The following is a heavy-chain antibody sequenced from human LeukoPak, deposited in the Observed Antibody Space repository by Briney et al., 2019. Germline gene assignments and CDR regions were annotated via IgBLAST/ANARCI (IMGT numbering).Heavy chain of an antibody. CDR1: GYTFPYSW. D-gene: IGHD5-24*01. J-gene: IGHJ4*02. CDR3: ARGRDGPKGLYDY. Sequence: GESLQISCKGSGYTFPYSWIGWVRQMPGKGLEWIGSIYPGDSDTRYSPSFQGQVTISADKSFDTAYLEWSSLKASDTATYYCARGRDGPKGLYDYWGQGTLVIVSS. CDR2: IYPGDSDT. V-gene: IGHV5-51*01.